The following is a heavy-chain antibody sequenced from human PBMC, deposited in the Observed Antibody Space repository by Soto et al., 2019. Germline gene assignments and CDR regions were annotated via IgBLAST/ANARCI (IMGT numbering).Heavy chain of an antibody. CDR1: GYTFTSYY. J-gene: IGHJ3*02. Sequence: ASVKVSCKASGYTFTSYYMNWMRQAPGQGLEWMGRINPSSGNSTYAQKFQGRVTMTREKSTSTVYMELSSLRSEDTAVYYCARPYCGGACKCDAFDIWGQGTTVTVSS. CDR3: ARPYCGGACKCDAFDI. V-gene: IGHV1-46*01. D-gene: IGHD2-21*02. CDR2: INPSSGNS.